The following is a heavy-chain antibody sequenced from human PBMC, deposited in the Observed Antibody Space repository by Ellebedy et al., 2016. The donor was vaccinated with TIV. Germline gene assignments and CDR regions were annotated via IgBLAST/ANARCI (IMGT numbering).Heavy chain of an antibody. Sequence: GESLKISCAASGFSFRNVWMSWVRQAPGKGLEWVGRIKSKAEGETTEYATPVKGRFTISREDSKNTLYLQMNSLKTEDTAIYYCTTDGYGDYGGFDSWGQGTLVTVSS. CDR2: IKSKAEGETT. D-gene: IGHD4-17*01. CDR3: TTDGYGDYGGFDS. J-gene: IGHJ4*02. CDR1: GFSFRNVW. V-gene: IGHV3-15*01.